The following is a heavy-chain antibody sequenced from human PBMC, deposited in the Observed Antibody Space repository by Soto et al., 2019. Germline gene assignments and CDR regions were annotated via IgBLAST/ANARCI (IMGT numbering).Heavy chain of an antibody. V-gene: IGHV1-18*01. Sequence: GASVKVSCKASGYTFTSYGIIWVRQAPGQGLEWMGWISAYNGNTNYAQKLQGRVTMTTDTSTSTAYMELRSLRSDDTAVYYCARVYDFWSGYLSYFDYWGQGTLVTVSS. D-gene: IGHD3-3*01. CDR2: ISAYNGNT. CDR1: GYTFTSYG. J-gene: IGHJ4*02. CDR3: ARVYDFWSGYLSYFDY.